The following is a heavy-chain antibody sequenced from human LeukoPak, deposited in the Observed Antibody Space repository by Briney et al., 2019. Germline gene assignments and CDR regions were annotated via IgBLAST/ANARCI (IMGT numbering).Heavy chain of an antibody. CDR3: ARRVTTPFVATYYMDV. J-gene: IGHJ6*03. D-gene: IGHD4-17*01. Sequence: PSETLSLTCTVSGGSISSGGYYWSWIRQHPGKGLEWIGYIYYSGSTYYNPSLKSRVTISVDTSKNQFSLKLSSVTAADTAVYYCARRVTTPFVATYYMDVWGKGTTVTVSS. V-gene: IGHV4-31*03. CDR1: GGSISSGGYY. CDR2: IYYSGST.